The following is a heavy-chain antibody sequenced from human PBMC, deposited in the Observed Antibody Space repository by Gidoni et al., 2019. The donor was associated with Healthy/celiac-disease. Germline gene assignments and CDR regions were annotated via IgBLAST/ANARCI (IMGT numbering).Heavy chain of an antibody. V-gene: IGHV3-20*01. CDR3: ARGFNRAAAITYFDY. Sequence: EVQLVESGGGVVRPGGSLRLSCAASGFTFDDYGMSWVRQAPGTGLEWVSGINWNGGSTGYADSVKGRFTISRDNAKNSLYLQMSSLRAEDTALYHCARGFNRAAAITYFDYWGQGTLVTVSS. CDR2: INWNGGST. J-gene: IGHJ4*02. D-gene: IGHD6-13*01. CDR1: GFTFDDYG.